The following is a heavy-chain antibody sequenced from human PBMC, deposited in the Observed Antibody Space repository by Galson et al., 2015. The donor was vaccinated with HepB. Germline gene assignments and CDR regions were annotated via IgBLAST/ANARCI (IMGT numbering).Heavy chain of an antibody. CDR3: AKTLRQLVPNYYYYGMDV. J-gene: IGHJ6*02. CDR1: GFTFSSYA. CDR2: ISGSGGST. Sequence: SLRLSCAASGFTFSSYAMSWVRQAPGKGLEWVSAISGSGGSTYYADSVKGRFTISRDNSKNTLYLQMNGLRAEDTAVYYCAKTLRQLVPNYYYYGMDVWGQGTTVTVSS. D-gene: IGHD6-13*01. V-gene: IGHV3-23*01.